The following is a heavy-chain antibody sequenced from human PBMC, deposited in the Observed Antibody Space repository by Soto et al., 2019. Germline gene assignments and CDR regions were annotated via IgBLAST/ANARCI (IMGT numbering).Heavy chain of an antibody. CDR2: IIYSGDI. CDR1: GASISSYNY. D-gene: IGHD6-19*01. Sequence: QLQLQLSGPGLVKPSETLCLTCNVSGASISSYNYWGWFRQPPGKGREWIGIIIYSGDIIYNPSRRSRLTPFVDTSKNQFSLKLSSVTAADTAVYYCVRHAQWLIRAYWGQGSLVTVSS. V-gene: IGHV4-39*01. J-gene: IGHJ4*02. CDR3: VRHAQWLIRAY.